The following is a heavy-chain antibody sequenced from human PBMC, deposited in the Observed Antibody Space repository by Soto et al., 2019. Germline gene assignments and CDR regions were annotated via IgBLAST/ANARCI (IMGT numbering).Heavy chain of an antibody. D-gene: IGHD3-22*01. J-gene: IGHJ4*02. Sequence: QVQLVQSGAEVKKPGASVKVSCKASGYTFTSYGISWVRQAPGQGLEWMGWISAYNGNTNYAQKLQGRVTMTTDTSTSTAYMELRSLRSDDTAVYYCARLRNYYDSSGYYYVLEDYWGQGTLVTVSS. V-gene: IGHV1-18*01. CDR1: GYTFTSYG. CDR2: ISAYNGNT. CDR3: ARLRNYYDSSGYYYVLEDY.